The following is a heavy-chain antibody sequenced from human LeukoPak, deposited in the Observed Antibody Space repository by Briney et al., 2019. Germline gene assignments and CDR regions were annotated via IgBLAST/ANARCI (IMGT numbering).Heavy chain of an antibody. CDR1: GYTFTGYY. CDR2: INPNSGGT. Sequence: ASVKVSCKASGYTFTGYYMHWVRQAPGQGLEWMGWINPNSGGTKYAQKFQGRVTMTRDTPISTAYMELSRLRSDDTAVYYCARDESSGYSSTWDIDYWGQGTLVTVSS. J-gene: IGHJ4*02. CDR3: ARDESSGYSSTWDIDY. V-gene: IGHV1-2*02. D-gene: IGHD6-13*01.